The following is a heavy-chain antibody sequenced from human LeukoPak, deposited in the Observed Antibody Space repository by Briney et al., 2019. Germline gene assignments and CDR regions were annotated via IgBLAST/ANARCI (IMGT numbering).Heavy chain of an antibody. Sequence: GGSLRLSCAASGFTFSDDWMNWVRQAPGKGLEWVAFIRYDGSNKYYADSVKGRFTISRDNSKNTLYLQMNSLRAEDTAVYYCAKAAALSGSYLYYFDYWGQGTLVTVSS. CDR1: GFTFSDDW. V-gene: IGHV3-30*02. J-gene: IGHJ4*02. CDR3: AKAAALSGSYLYYFDY. D-gene: IGHD1-26*01. CDR2: IRYDGSNK.